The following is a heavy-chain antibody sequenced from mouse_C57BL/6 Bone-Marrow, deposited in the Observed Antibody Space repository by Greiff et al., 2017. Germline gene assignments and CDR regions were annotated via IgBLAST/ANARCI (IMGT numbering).Heavy chain of an antibody. J-gene: IGHJ4*01. D-gene: IGHD2-4*01. CDR1: GFTFSDYY. Sequence: EVKLVESEGGLVQPGSSMKLSCTASGFTFSDYYMAWVRQVPEKGLEWVANINYDGSSTYYLDSLKSRFIISGDNAKNILYLQMSSLKSEDTATYYCAREGGYDYDFFYAMDYWGQGTSVTVSS. CDR2: INYDGSST. V-gene: IGHV5-16*01. CDR3: AREGGYDYDFFYAMDY.